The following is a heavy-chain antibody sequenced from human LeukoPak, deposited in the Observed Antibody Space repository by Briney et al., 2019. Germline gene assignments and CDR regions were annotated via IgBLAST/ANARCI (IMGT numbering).Heavy chain of an antibody. CDR1: GFTFSSYW. CDR2: IKQDGSEK. CDR3: ARDPGYCSSTSCEKYFDY. J-gene: IGHJ4*02. V-gene: IGHV3-7*01. Sequence: PGGSLRLSCAASGFTFSSYWMSWVRQAQGKGLEWVANIKQDGSEKYYVDSVKGRFTISRDNAKNSLYLQMNSLRAEDTAVYYCARDPGYCSSTSCEKYFDYWGQGTLVTVSS. D-gene: IGHD2-2*01.